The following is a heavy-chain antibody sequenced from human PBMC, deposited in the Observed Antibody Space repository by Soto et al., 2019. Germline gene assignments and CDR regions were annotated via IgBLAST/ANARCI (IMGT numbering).Heavy chain of an antibody. CDR2: IYYGGST. Sequence: SETLSLTCTVSGDSISTDYWSWIRQSPGKGLEWIGFIYYGGSTNYNPSLKSRVTISVDTPNNQFSLKLSSVTAADTAIYFCALHFYINDGRGYYSPEYFQHWGQGTLVTVSS. CDR3: ALHFYINDGRGYYSPEYFQH. J-gene: IGHJ1*01. CDR1: GDSISTDY. D-gene: IGHD3-22*01. V-gene: IGHV4-59*08.